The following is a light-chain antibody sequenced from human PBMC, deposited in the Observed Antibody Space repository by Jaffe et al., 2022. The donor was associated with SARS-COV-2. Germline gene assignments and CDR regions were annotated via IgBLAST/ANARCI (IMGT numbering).Light chain of an antibody. Sequence: EIVMTQSPVTLSVSPGERATLSCRASQSVTNNLAWYQHKPGQTPRLLIYDASIRATGIPARFSGSGSGTEFTLTISSLQSEDFAVYYCQHYNNWPLLTFGGGTTVEIK. J-gene: IGKJ4*01. CDR2: DAS. CDR3: QHYNNWPLLT. V-gene: IGKV3-15*01. CDR1: QSVTNN.